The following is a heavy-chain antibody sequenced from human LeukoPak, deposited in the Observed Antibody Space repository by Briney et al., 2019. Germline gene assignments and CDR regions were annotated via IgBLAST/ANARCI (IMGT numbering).Heavy chain of an antibody. CDR3: ARDQGSIILGYFDY. D-gene: IGHD1-14*01. Sequence: PSETLSLTCAVSGGSFSGYYWNWIRQSPGKGLEWIGSIYYSGSTYYNPSLKSRVTISVDTSKNQFSLKLSSVTAADTAVYYCARDQGSIILGYFDYWGQGTLVTVSS. CDR1: GGSFSGYY. J-gene: IGHJ4*02. V-gene: IGHV4-34*01. CDR2: IYYSGST.